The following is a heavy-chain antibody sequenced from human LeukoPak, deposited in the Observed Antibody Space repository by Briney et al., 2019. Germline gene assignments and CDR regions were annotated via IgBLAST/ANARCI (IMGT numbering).Heavy chain of an antibody. V-gene: IGHV4-39*01. D-gene: IGHD6-25*01. J-gene: IGHJ4*02. Sequence: SEPLSLPCTVSGGSISVSSYYWGWIRQPPGKGLEWIGSIYYSGSTYYSPSLKSRVTISVDTSQNQFSLKLSSVTAADTVVYYCARSGGYGLFDYWGQGILVTVSS. CDR2: IYYSGST. CDR3: ARSGGYGLFDY. CDR1: GGSISVSSYY.